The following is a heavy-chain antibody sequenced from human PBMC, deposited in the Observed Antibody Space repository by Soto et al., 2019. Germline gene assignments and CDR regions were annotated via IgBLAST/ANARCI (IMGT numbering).Heavy chain of an antibody. CDR1: GFSFDTYN. CDR3: ARDFKVSGSHYGTLNYYYGMDV. J-gene: IGHJ6*04. D-gene: IGHD3-10*01. V-gene: IGHV3-21*01. Sequence: GGSLRLSCAASGFSFDTYNMNWVRQAPGKGLEWVSSISSGRPDIFYADSVRGRFTISRDDAKKSLFLQMNSLRADDTAVYYCARDFKVSGSHYGTLNYYYGMDVWGKGTTVTV. CDR2: ISSGRPDI.